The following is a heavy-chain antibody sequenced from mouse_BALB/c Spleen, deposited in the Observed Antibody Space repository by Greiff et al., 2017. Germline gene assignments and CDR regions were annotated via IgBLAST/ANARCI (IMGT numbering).Heavy chain of an antibody. CDR2: INSNGGST. D-gene: IGHD1-1*01. Sequence: EVKLVESGGGLVQPGGSLKLSCAASGFTFSSYGMSWVRQTPDKRLELVATINSNGGSTYYPDSVKGRFTISRDNAKNTLYLQMSSLKSEDTAMYYCAQSSYAMDYWGQGTSVTVSS. J-gene: IGHJ4*01. CDR1: GFTFSSYG. V-gene: IGHV5-6-3*01. CDR3: AQSSYAMDY.